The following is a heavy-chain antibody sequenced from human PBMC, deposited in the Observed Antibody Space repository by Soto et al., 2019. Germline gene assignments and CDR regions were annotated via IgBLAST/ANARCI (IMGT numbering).Heavy chain of an antibody. CDR2: IYYLGST. J-gene: IGHJ4*02. Sequence: WETHSLTCSVSGGSMSEYFWSWIRQSPGKGLEWIGYIYYLGSTDYNPSLKSRVTISVDTSKRQFSLRLTSVTAADTAVYYCARDGYDGSGSPYPAYWGPGTQVTVSS. V-gene: IGHV4-59*01. CDR3: ARDGYDGSGSPYPAY. CDR1: GGSMSEYF. D-gene: IGHD3-10*01.